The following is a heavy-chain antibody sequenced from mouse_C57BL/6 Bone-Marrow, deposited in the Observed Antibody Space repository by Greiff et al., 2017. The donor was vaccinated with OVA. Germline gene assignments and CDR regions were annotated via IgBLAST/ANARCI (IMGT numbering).Heavy chain of an antibody. Sequence: VQLQQPGAELVMPGASVKLSCKASGYTFTSYWMHWVKQRPGQGLEWIGEIDPSDSYTNYNQKFKGKSTLTVDKSSSTAYMQLSSLTSEDSAVYYCAFYDGYYWFAYWGQGTLVTVSA. J-gene: IGHJ3*01. CDR3: AFYDGYYWFAY. D-gene: IGHD2-3*01. CDR1: GYTFTSYW. V-gene: IGHV1-69*01. CDR2: IDPSDSYT.